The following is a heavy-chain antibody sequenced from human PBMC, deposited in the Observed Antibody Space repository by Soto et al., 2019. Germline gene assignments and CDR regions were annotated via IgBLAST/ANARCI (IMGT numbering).Heavy chain of an antibody. CDR3: VSWVSQHFDY. CDR2: ISSDGANK. J-gene: IGHJ4*02. D-gene: IGHD2-8*01. CDR1: GFTFNSRSSHG. V-gene: IGHV3-23*01. Sequence: PWGTLRLSCAVFGFTFNSRSSHGMSWVRQAPGKGPEWVSTISSDGANKHYAESVKGRFTISKDTSRNTVDLHMNSLGAEDTAMYFCVSWVSQHFDYWGQGILVTVSS.